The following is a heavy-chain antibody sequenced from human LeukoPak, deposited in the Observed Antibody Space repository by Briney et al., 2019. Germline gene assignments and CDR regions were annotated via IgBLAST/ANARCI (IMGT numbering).Heavy chain of an antibody. V-gene: IGHV4-59*01. CDR1: GVSITSYY. CDR3: ARGYGDYYFDY. CDR2: IYYSGST. Sequence: SETLSLTCTVSGVSITSYYWSWIRQPPGKGLEWIGYIYYSGSTNYNPSLKSRVTISVDSSRTHFSLKLSSVTAADTAVYYCARGYGDYYFDYWGQGTLVTVSS. D-gene: IGHD4-17*01. J-gene: IGHJ4*02.